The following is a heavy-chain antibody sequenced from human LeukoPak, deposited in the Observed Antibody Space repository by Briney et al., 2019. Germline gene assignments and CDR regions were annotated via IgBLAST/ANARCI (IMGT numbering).Heavy chain of an antibody. D-gene: IGHD6-13*01. Sequence: GGSLRLSCAASGFTFSSYWMHWVRQAPGKGLVWVSRINSDGSSTSYADSVKGRFTISRDNAKNTLYLQMNSLRAEDTAVYYCARSRISSWYWFDPWGQGTLVTVSS. CDR1: GFTFSSYW. V-gene: IGHV3-74*01. CDR3: ARSRISSWYWFDP. J-gene: IGHJ5*01. CDR2: INSDGSST.